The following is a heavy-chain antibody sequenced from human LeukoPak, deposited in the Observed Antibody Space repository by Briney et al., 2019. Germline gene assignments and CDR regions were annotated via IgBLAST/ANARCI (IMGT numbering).Heavy chain of an antibody. CDR3: ARVTGYIVEDYFDY. D-gene: IGHD3-22*01. Sequence: SETLSLTCTVSGDSISSSYWSWIRQSAGKGLEYIGRIYTSGSTNYNPSLKSRVTISVDTSKNQFSLRLSSVTAADTAVYYCARVTGYIVEDYFDYWGQGTLVTVSS. CDR1: GDSISSSY. V-gene: IGHV4-4*07. J-gene: IGHJ4*02. CDR2: IYTSGST.